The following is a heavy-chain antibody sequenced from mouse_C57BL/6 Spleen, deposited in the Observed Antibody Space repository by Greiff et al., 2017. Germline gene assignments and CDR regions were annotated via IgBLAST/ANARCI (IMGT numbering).Heavy chain of an antibody. D-gene: IGHD1-1*01. J-gene: IGHJ1*03. CDR3: TARTTGVEGYVDV. V-gene: IGHV14-4*01. Sequence: VQLQQSGAELVRPGASVKLSCTASGFNIKDDYMHWVKQRPEQGLEWIGWIDPENGDTEYASKFQGKATITADTSSNTAYLHLSSLTSEDNAVYYCTARTTGVEGYVDVWGTGTTVTVSS. CDR2: IDPENGDT. CDR1: GFNIKDDY.